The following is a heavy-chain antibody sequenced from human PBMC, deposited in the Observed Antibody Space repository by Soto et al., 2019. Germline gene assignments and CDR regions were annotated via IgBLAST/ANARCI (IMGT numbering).Heavy chain of an antibody. V-gene: IGHV1-3*01. CDR3: AKSPNPGSATPSYYGMDV. CDR1: GYTFTSYA. Sequence: ASVKVSFKASGYTFTSYAMHWVRQAPGQRLEWMGWINAGNGNTKYSQKFQGRVTITRDTSASTAYMELSSLRSEDTAVYYCAKSPNPGSATPSYYGMDVWGLGTTVTVSS. D-gene: IGHD2-15*01. J-gene: IGHJ6*02. CDR2: INAGNGNT.